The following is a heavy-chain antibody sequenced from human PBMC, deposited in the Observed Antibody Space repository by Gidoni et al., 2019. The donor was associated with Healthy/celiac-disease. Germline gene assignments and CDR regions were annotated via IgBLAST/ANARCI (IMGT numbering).Heavy chain of an antibody. CDR1: GFTFSSYG. D-gene: IGHD6-6*01. CDR2: IRYDGSNK. V-gene: IGHV3-30*02. J-gene: IGHJ5*02. Sequence: QVQLVESGGGVVQPGGSLRLSCAASGFTFSSYGTHWVRQDPGKGLGWVAFIRYDGSNKYYADSVKGRFTISRDNSKNTLYLQMNSLRAEDTAVYYCAKARSIAAPNWFDPWGQGTLVTVSS. CDR3: AKARSIAAPNWFDP.